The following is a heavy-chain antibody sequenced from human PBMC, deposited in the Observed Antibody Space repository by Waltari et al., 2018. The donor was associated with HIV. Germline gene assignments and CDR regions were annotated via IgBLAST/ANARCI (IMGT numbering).Heavy chain of an antibody. CDR1: GGSFSGYY. D-gene: IGHD3-22*01. CDR3: ARTTYYYDSSAYGPYVQY. V-gene: IGHV4-34*01. CDR2: INHSGST. Sequence: QVQLQQWGAGLLKPSETLSLTCAVYGGSFSGYYWSWVRQPPGKGLEWIGEINHSGSTNYNPSLKSRVTISVDTSKKQFSLKLRPVTDADTAVYYCARTTYYYDSSAYGPYVQYWGQGTLVTVSS. J-gene: IGHJ1*01.